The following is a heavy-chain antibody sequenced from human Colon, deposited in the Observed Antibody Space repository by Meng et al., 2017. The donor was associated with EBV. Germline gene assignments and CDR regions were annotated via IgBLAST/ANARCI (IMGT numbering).Heavy chain of an antibody. CDR1: CDSNSSNIR. V-gene: IGHV4-4*02. Sequence: VQLLGSGPELAKPSGTLSLTRGVLCDSNSSNIRWTWVRQPPGKGVEWIGDIDDSGSTNYNPSLNSRISISLDKSKNHFSLKVNSVTAADTAVYYCARGKQDAWELLAYWGQGALVTVSS. CDR2: IDDSGST. CDR3: ARGKQDAWELLAY. J-gene: IGHJ4*02. D-gene: IGHD1-26*01.